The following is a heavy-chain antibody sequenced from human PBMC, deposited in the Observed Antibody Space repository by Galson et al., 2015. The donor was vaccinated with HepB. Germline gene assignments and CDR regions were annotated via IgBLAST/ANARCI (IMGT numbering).Heavy chain of an antibody. J-gene: IGHJ4*02. Sequence: SVKVSCKASGYTFTLYDINWVRQATGQGLEWMGWMNPNSGYTGYAQKFQGRVTMTRDTSTNTAYMELTSLSSEDTAVYFCARSDYGDYRYWGQGTLVTVSS. CDR2: MNPNSGYT. V-gene: IGHV1-8*01. CDR1: GYTFTLYD. D-gene: IGHD4-17*01. CDR3: ARSDYGDYRY.